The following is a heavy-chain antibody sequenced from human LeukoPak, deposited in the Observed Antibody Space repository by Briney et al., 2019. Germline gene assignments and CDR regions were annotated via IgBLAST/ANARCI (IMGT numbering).Heavy chain of an antibody. CDR1: GGTFSSYT. D-gene: IGHD6-6*01. CDR2: IIPILGIA. J-gene: IGHJ6*02. V-gene: IGHV1-69*02. Sequence: SVKVSCKASGGTFSSYTISWVRQAPGPGLEWMGRIIPILGIANYARKFQGRVTITADKSTSTAYMELSSLRSEDTAVYYCARAYSSSSGGGMDVWGQGTTVTVSS. CDR3: ARAYSSSSGGGMDV.